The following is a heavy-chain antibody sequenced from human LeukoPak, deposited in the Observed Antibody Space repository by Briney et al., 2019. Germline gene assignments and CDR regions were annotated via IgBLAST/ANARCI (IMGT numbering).Heavy chain of an antibody. CDR3: ATRATVVTWAYYDYYMDV. J-gene: IGHJ6*03. Sequence: PGGSLRLSCVVSGFTFRSHWVHWVRQAPGKGLVWVSRINSDGSTTNYADSVKGRFTISRDNAKNTLYLQMNSLRAEDTAVYYCATRATVVTWAYYDYYMDVWGKGTTVTVSS. CDR2: INSDGSTT. D-gene: IGHD4-23*01. CDR1: GFTFRSHW. V-gene: IGHV3-74*01.